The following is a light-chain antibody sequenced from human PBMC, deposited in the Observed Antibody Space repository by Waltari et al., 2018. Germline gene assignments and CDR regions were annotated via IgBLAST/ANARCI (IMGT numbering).Light chain of an antibody. Sequence: QSALTQPPSASGSPGQSVTISCTGTSSDVGAYDYVSWYQNHPGKAPKLLISEVSKRPSGVPGRVSGARSGNTASLTVSGLQAEDEADYYCSSYAGSNNLVFVGGTKLTVL. CDR2: EVS. CDR3: SSYAGSNNLV. J-gene: IGLJ2*01. V-gene: IGLV2-8*01. CDR1: SSDVGAYDY.